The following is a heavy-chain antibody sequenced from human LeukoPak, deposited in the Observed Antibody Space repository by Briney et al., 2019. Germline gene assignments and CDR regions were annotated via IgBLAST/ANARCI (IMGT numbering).Heavy chain of an antibody. D-gene: IGHD2-15*01. V-gene: IGHV3-7*01. Sequence: PGGSLRLSCAASGFTFSDYYMNWIRQAPGKGLGWVANIKQDGSEKYYVDSVKGRFTISRDNAKNSLYLQMNSLRAEDTAVYYCARDPGYCSGGSCYFDYWGQGTLVTVSS. CDR2: IKQDGSEK. J-gene: IGHJ4*02. CDR3: ARDPGYCSGGSCYFDY. CDR1: GFTFSDYY.